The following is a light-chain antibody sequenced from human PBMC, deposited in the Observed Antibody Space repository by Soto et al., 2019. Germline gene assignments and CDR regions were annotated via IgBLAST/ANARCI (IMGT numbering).Light chain of an antibody. J-gene: IGLJ2*01. V-gene: IGLV1-51*01. CDR3: GAWDSSLSAVV. CDR1: SSNIENNY. Sequence: QSVLTQPPSVSATPGQKVTISCSGSSSNIENNYVSWYQQLPGTAPKLLIYDNNKRPSVIPDRFSGSKSGTSATLAITGLQTGDEADYYCGAWDSSLSAVVFGGGTKLTVL. CDR2: DNN.